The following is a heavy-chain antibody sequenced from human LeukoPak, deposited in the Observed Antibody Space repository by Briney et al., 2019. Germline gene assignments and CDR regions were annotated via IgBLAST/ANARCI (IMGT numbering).Heavy chain of an antibody. J-gene: IGHJ4*02. V-gene: IGHV1-3*01. CDR3: ARGIWSRTVSSYYFDY. Sequence: ASVKVSCKASGYTFTSYAMHWVRQAPGQRLEWMGWINAGNGNTRYPQRFQGRVTITRDTSASTVYMEVTSLRSEDTAVYYCARGIWSRTVSSYYFDYWGQGTLVTVSS. D-gene: IGHD3-3*01. CDR2: INAGNGNT. CDR1: GYTFTSYA.